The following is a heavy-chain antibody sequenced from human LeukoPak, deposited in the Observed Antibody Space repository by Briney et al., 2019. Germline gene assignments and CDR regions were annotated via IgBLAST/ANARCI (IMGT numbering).Heavy chain of an antibody. J-gene: IGHJ4*02. D-gene: IGHD3-9*01. CDR1: GFTFSKHW. CDR3: ARNILTGYADPFDY. Sequence: GGSLRLSCVASGFTFSKHWIHWVRHAPGKGLVWVSRITNDESRTNHADSVNGRFTISRDNAKSTVYLQMNSLRAEDTALYHCARNILTGYADPFDYWGQGTLVTVSS. CDR2: ITNDESRT. V-gene: IGHV3-74*01.